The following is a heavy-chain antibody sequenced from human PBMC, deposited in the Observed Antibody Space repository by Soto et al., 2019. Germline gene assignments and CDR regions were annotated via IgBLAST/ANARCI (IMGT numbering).Heavy chain of an antibody. V-gene: IGHV3-15*07. CDR1: GFIFTDAY. D-gene: IGHD6-19*01. J-gene: IGHJ4*02. CDR3: ATGWSSRDY. Sequence: EGQLVESGGGLVKPGGSLRLSCAASGFIFTDAYMNWVRQAPGKGLEWVDRIKSTSAGGTTEDAAPVKGRFIISRDDSKNMLYLQMNSLKIDDTAVYYCATGWSSRDYWGQGALVIVSS. CDR2: IKSTSAGGTT.